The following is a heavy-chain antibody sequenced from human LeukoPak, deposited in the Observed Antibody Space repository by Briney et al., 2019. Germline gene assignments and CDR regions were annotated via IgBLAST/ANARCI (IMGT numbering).Heavy chain of an antibody. J-gene: IGHJ3*02. V-gene: IGHV3-74*01. CDR2: INSDGSST. D-gene: IGHD2-2*01. CDR1: GFTFSSYW. CDR3: ARALVVPAAMDAFDI. Sequence: GGSLRLSCAASGFTFSSYWMHWVRQAPGKGLVWVSRINSDGSSTSYADSVKGRFTISRDNAKNTLYLQMNSLRAEDTAVYYCARALVVPAAMDAFDIWGQGPMVTVSS.